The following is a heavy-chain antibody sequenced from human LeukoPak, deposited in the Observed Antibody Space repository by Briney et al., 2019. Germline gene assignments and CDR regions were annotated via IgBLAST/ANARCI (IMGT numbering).Heavy chain of an antibody. Sequence: GESLKISCKGAGDSFTNYWIGWVRQMPGKGLEWMGIIYPGDSDTRYSPSFQGQATISADKSFSIVYLQWSSLKASDTAMYYCARRRYGDFYFDYWAREPWSPSPQ. V-gene: IGHV5-51*01. D-gene: IGHD4-17*01. CDR3: ARRRYGDFYFDY. CDR1: GDSFTNYW. CDR2: IYPGDSDT. J-gene: IGHJ4*02.